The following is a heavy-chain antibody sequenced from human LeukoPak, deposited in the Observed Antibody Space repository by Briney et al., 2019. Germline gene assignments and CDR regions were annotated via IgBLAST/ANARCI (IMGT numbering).Heavy chain of an antibody. CDR1: GGSISSGDYY. V-gene: IGHV4-30-4*01. CDR3: ARPYYYDSRIDP. D-gene: IGHD3-22*01. Sequence: SSETLSLTCTVSGGSISSGDYYWSWIRQPPGKGLEWIAYMYYSGSTYYNPSLKSRVTMSADTSKNQLSLKLSSVTAADTAVYYCARPYYYDSRIDPWGQGILVTVSS. CDR2: MYYSGST. J-gene: IGHJ5*02.